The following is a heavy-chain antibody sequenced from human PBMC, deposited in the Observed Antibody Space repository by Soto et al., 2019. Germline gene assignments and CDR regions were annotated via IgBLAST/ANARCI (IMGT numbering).Heavy chain of an antibody. Sequence: ASVKVSCKVFGFALSELPIHWVRQAPGKGLEWMGGFDREDGEKLYAHNFQRRVTITEDTSTDTTYLELSSLRSDDTAVYYCARGGGLAGSWFVTWGQGTLVTVSS. J-gene: IGHJ5*02. V-gene: IGHV1-24*01. D-gene: IGHD5-12*01. CDR1: GFALSELP. CDR3: ARGGGLAGSWFVT. CDR2: FDREDGEK.